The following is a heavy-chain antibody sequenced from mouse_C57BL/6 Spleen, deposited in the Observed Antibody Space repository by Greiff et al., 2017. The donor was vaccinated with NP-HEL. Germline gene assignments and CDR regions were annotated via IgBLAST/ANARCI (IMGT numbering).Heavy chain of an antibody. J-gene: IGHJ4*01. Sequence: QVQLQQSGAELARPGASVKLSCKASGYTFTSYGISWVKQRTGQGLEWIGEIYPRSGNTYYNEKFKGKATLTADKSSSTAYMELRSLTSEDSAVYFCARLDSSGSYYYAMDYWGQGTSVTVSS. D-gene: IGHD3-2*02. CDR1: GYTFTSYG. CDR3: ARLDSSGSYYYAMDY. CDR2: IYPRSGNT. V-gene: IGHV1-81*01.